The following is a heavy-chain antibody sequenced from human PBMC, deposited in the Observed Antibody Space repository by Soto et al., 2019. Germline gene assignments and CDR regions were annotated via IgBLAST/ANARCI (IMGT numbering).Heavy chain of an antibody. CDR2: LTGSSSNI. J-gene: IGHJ4*02. CDR1: GFSFRNYA. V-gene: IGHV3-23*01. Sequence: PGGSLRLFCAASGFSFRNYAMSWVRQAPGKGLEWISTLTGSSSNIYYADSVKGRFAISRDNSRNTLYLQMNSLTAEDTAVYYCANGRATYGLLTHDYWGQGTLVTVSS. CDR3: ANGRATYGLLTHDY. D-gene: IGHD3-10*01.